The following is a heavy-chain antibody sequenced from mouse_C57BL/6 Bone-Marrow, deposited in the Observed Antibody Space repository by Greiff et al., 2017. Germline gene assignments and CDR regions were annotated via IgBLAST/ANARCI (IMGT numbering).Heavy chain of an antibody. CDR3: ARPGAMDY. J-gene: IGHJ4*01. V-gene: IGHV1-76*01. CDR2: IYPGSGNT. CDR1: GYTFTDYY. Sequence: QVQLKQSGAELVRPGASVKLSCKASGYTFTDYYINWVKQRPGQGLEWIARIYPGSGNTYSNEKFKGKATLTAEKSSSTAYMQLNSLTSEDSAVYFCARPGAMDYWGQGTSVTVSS.